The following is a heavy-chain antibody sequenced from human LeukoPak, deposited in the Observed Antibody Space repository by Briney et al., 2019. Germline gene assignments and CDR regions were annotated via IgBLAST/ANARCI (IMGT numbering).Heavy chain of an antibody. J-gene: IGHJ3*02. D-gene: IGHD2-2*01. Sequence: SVKFSCKASGGTFSSYAISWVRQAPGQGLEWMGGIIPIFGTANYAQKFQGRVTITADESTSTAYMELSSLRSEDTAVYYCARARLADCSSTSCYAWYSGYDRIDAFDIWGQGTMVTVSS. CDR1: GGTFSSYA. CDR3: ARARLADCSSTSCYAWYSGYDRIDAFDI. V-gene: IGHV1-69*13. CDR2: IIPIFGTA.